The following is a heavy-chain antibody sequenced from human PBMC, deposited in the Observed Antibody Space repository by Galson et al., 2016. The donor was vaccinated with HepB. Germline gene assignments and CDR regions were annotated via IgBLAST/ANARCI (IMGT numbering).Heavy chain of an antibody. CDR2: ISGSGTAT. V-gene: IGHV3-23*01. CDR3: AKDQLIVVVPAAGNWLGP. CDR1: GFTFSDYS. D-gene: IGHD2-2*01. J-gene: IGHJ5*02. Sequence: SLRLSCAASGFTFSDYSMNWVRQAPGKGLEWVSGISGSGTATYYPDSVKGRFTITRDTSKSTLYLQMNGLTAEDTAIYYCAKDQLIVVVPAAGNWLGPWGPGTQVTVSS.